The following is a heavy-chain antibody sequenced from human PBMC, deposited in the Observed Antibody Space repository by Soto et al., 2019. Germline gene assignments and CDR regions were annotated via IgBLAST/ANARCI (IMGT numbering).Heavy chain of an antibody. V-gene: IGHV3-23*01. CDR3: ARASGIAVPGPFDS. Sequence: GSLRLSCVVSGFTFSSYAMNWVRQAPGKGLEWVSAISGSGGSTYYTDSVKGRFTISRDNSKNTLSLQMNRLRAEDTAVYYCARASGIAVPGPFDSWGQGTLVTVSS. CDR1: GFTFSSYA. J-gene: IGHJ4*02. CDR2: ISGSGGST. D-gene: IGHD6-19*01.